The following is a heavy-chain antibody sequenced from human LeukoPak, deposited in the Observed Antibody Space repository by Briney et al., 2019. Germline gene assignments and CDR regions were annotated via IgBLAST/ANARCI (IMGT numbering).Heavy chain of an antibody. D-gene: IGHD3-22*01. CDR1: GFTFSSYW. Sequence: GGSLRLSCAASGFTFSSYWMSWVRQAPGKGLEWVANIKQDGSEKYYVDSVKGRFTISRDNAKNSLYLQMNSLRAEDTAVYYCAGDWVDSSGYYYGAFDIWGQGTMVTVSS. CDR2: IKQDGSEK. V-gene: IGHV3-7*01. J-gene: IGHJ3*02. CDR3: AGDWVDSSGYYYGAFDI.